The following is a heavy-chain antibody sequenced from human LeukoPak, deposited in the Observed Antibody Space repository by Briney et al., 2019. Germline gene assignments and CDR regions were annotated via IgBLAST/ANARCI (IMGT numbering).Heavy chain of an antibody. CDR1: GFTFSSYW. D-gene: IGHD6-19*01. Sequence: GGSLRLSCAASGFTFSSYWMHWVRQAPGKGPVWVSRINSDGSSTSYADSVKGRFTISRDNAKNTLYLQMNSLRAEDTAVYYCVPEEKYSSGWYYFGYWGQGTLVTVSS. CDR3: VPEEKYSSGWYYFGY. CDR2: INSDGSST. J-gene: IGHJ4*02. V-gene: IGHV3-74*01.